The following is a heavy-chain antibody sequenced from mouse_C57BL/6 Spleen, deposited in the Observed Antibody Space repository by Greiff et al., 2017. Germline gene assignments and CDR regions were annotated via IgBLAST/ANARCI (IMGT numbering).Heavy chain of an antibody. CDR1: GYSFTSYY. CDR3: ARSPLSNWAWFAY. Sequence: VQLQQSGPELVKPGASVKISCKASGYSFTSYYIHWVKQRPGPGLEWIGWIYPGSGNTKYTEKFKGKATLTADTSSSTAYMQLSSLTSEDSAVYYCARSPLSNWAWFAYWGQGTLVTVSA. V-gene: IGHV1-66*01. J-gene: IGHJ3*01. CDR2: IYPGSGNT. D-gene: IGHD4-1*01.